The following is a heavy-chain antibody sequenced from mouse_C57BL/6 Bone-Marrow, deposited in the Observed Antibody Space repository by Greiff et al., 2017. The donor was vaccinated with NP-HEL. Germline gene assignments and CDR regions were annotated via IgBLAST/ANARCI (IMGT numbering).Heavy chain of an antibody. V-gene: IGHV5-12*01. CDR2: ISNGGGST. Sequence: EVKVVESGGGLVQPGGSLKLSCAASGFTFSDYYMYWVRQTPEKRLEWVAYISNGGGSTYYPDTVKGRFTISRDNAKNTLYLQMSRLKSEDTAMYYCARHHSHYWYFDVWGTGTTVTVSS. CDR1: GFTFSDYY. D-gene: IGHD2-12*01. CDR3: ARHHSHYWYFDV. J-gene: IGHJ1*03.